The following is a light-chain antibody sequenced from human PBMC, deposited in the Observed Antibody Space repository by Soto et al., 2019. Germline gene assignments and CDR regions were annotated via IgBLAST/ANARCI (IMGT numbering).Light chain of an antibody. CDR1: QNINSW. CDR3: QYRGS. J-gene: IGKJ1*01. Sequence: DIQMIQSPSTLSASIGDRVTITCRASQNINSWLAWYQRKPGKAPKLLIYKASSLESGVPSRFSGSGSGTEFTLTISSLQPDDLATYYCQYRGSFGQGTKVEIK. V-gene: IGKV1-5*03. CDR2: KAS.